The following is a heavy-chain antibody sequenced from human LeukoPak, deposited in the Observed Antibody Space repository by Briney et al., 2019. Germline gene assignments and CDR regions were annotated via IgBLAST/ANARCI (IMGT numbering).Heavy chain of an antibody. Sequence: PGGSLRLSCAASGFAFSTCGMHWVRQAPGKGLEWVAVMWYDGSNKYYADSVKGRFTISRDISKNTLYLQMDSLRAEDTAMYYCAKAFTPMGYFFDYWGQGALVTVSS. CDR1: GFAFSTCG. V-gene: IGHV3-33*06. CDR2: MWYDGSNK. J-gene: IGHJ4*02. CDR3: AKAFTPMGYFFDY. D-gene: IGHD5-18*01.